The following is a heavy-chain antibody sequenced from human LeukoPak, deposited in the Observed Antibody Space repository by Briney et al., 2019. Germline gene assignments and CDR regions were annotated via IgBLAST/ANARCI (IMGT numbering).Heavy chain of an antibody. Sequence: SETLSLTCSVSGASVTMGSYYWAWIRQPPGKGLEWIGTFHFSGSTYYNPSLKSRVTISVDTSKDSVSLMLRSVTAADTAVYFCARPFQDYDKGTFFYFFDFWGQGILVTVSS. CDR3: ARPFQDYDKGTFFYFFDF. CDR1: GASVTMGSYY. V-gene: IGHV4-39*01. D-gene: IGHD3-22*01. CDR2: FHFSGST. J-gene: IGHJ4*02.